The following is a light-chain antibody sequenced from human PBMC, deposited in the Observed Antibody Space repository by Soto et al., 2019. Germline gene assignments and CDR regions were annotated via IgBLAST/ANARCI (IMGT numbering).Light chain of an antibody. CDR1: QSVGSSY. J-gene: IGKJ1*01. CDR3: QHYGRSPPSWT. V-gene: IGKV3-20*01. CDR2: DAS. Sequence: EPVLTQSPGTLSLSPGERATLSCRASQSVGSSYLAWYQQKPGQAPRLLIYDASTRATGITDRFSGSGSGKDFTLTISRLEPEDFAVYYCQHYGRSPPSWTFGQGTKVEIK.